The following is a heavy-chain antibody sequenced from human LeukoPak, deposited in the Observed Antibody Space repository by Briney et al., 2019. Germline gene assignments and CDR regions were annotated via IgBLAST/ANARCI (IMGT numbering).Heavy chain of an antibody. CDR3: ARDPLTTPRYGDYVGLGY. D-gene: IGHD4-17*01. V-gene: IGHV1-18*01. J-gene: IGHJ4*02. CDR1: GYTFTSYG. Sequence: ASVKVSCKASGYTFTSYGISWVRQAPGQGLEWMGWISAYNGNTNYAQKFQGRVTITADKSTSTAYMELSSLRSEDTAVYYCARDPLTTPRYGDYVGLGYWGQGTLVTVSS. CDR2: ISAYNGNT.